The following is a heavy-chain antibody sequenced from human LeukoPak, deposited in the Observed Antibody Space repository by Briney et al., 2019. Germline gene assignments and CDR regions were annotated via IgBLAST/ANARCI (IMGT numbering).Heavy chain of an antibody. CDR2: INPNSGGT. V-gene: IGHV1-2*02. CDR1: GYTFTGYY. D-gene: IGHD3-3*02. Sequence: GASVKISCKASGYTFTGYYMHWVRKAPGQGLEWMGWINPNSGGTNNAQKSQGRVTITRDTSISTAYMELSRLRSDDTAVYYCATSPRRALANWFDPWGQGILVTVS. CDR3: ATSPRRALANWFDP. J-gene: IGHJ5*02.